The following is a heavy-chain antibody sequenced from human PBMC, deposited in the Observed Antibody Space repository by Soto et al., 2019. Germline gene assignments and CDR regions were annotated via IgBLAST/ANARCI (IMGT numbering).Heavy chain of an antibody. CDR1: GGTLNNYA. CDR2: ILPVSAPP. Sequence: ASVKVSCKASGGTLNNYAINWVRQAPGQGLEWMGGILPVSAPPDYAQKFQGRVSITADHSTSTVYMELSRLKSDYTAVYFCAADSNYDVSNSFWGQGTLVTVSS. J-gene: IGHJ4*02. D-gene: IGHD3-3*01. V-gene: IGHV1-69*13. CDR3: AADSNYDVSNSF.